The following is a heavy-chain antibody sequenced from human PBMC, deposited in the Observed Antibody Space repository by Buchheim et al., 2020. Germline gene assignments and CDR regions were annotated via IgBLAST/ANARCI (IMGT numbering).Heavy chain of an antibody. D-gene: IGHD5-18*01. CDR1: GFTFSSYG. J-gene: IGHJ4*02. Sequence: QVQLVESGGGVVQPGRSLRLSCAASGFTFSSYGMHWVRQAPGKGLEWVAVIWYDGSNKYYADSVKGRFTLSSDTSNKTLYLQMNSLRAEDTAVYYCARDLGLAYSYVDYWGQGTL. CDR2: IWYDGSNK. V-gene: IGHV3-33*01. CDR3: ARDLGLAYSYVDY.